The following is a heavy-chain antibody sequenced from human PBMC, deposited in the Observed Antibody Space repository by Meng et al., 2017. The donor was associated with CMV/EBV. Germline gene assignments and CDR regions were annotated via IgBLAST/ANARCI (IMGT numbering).Heavy chain of an antibody. D-gene: IGHD2-2*02. V-gene: IGHV3-66*02. CDR1: GFTVSSNY. Sequence: GESLKISCAASGFTVSSNYMSWVRQAPGKGLEWVSVIYSGGSTYYADSVKGRFTISRDNSKNTLYLQMNSLRAEDTAVYYCARVKCSSTSCYIRDYYYGMDVWGQGTTVTVSS. J-gene: IGHJ6*02. CDR3: ARVKCSSTSCYIRDYYYGMDV. CDR2: IYSGGST.